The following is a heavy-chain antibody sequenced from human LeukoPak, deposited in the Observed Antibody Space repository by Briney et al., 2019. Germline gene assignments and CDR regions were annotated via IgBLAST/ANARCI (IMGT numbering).Heavy chain of an antibody. CDR2: IYTSGST. V-gene: IGHV4-4*07. CDR1: GGSISSYY. D-gene: IGHD3-10*01. Sequence: NPSETLSLTCTVSGGSISSYYWSWIRQPAGKGLEWIGRIYTSGSTNYNPSLKSRVTMPADTSKNQFSLKLSSVTAADTAVYYCARGLVTMVRGVRPNDAFDIWGQGTMVTVSS. CDR3: ARGLVTMVRGVRPNDAFDI. J-gene: IGHJ3*02.